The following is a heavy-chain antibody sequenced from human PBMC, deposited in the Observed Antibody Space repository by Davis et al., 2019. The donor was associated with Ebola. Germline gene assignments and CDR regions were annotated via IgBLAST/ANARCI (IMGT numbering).Heavy chain of an antibody. CDR1: GYTFRNSA. D-gene: IGHD2-2*01. J-gene: IGHJ4*02. Sequence: AASVKVSCKASGYTFRNSAISWVRQAPGQGLEWMGRINPNSGGTNYAQKFQGRVTMTRDTSISTAYMELSRLRSDDTAVYYCARGEDCTSASCSTYWGQGTLVTVSS. CDR3: ARGEDCTSASCSTY. CDR2: INPNSGGT. V-gene: IGHV1-2*06.